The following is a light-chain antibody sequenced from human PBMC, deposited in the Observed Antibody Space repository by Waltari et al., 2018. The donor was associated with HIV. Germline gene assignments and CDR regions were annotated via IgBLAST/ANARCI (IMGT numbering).Light chain of an antibody. CDR3: QSADSSRTYWV. CDR2: KDY. CDR1: ALPKQY. Sequence: SYELRQPPSVSVSPGQTARITCSGDALPKQYAYWFQQKPGQAPLMVIYKDYERPSGIPELFSGSNSGTTVTLTISGVQAEDEADYYCQSADSSRTYWVFGGGTKLTVL. J-gene: IGLJ3*02. V-gene: IGLV3-25*03.